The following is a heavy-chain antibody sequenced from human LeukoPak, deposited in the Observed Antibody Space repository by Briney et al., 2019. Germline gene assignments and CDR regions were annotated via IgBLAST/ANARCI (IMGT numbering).Heavy chain of an antibody. CDR3: AKVRGYCSGGSCYSGFGYMDV. J-gene: IGHJ6*03. D-gene: IGHD2-15*01. CDR1: GFTFDDYA. Sequence: GGSLRLSCAASGFTFDDYAMHWVRQAPGKGLEWVSLISWDGGSTYYADSVKGRFTISRDNSKNYLYLQMNSLRAEDTALYYCAKVRGYCSGGSCYSGFGYMDVWGKGTTVTVSS. V-gene: IGHV3-43D*04. CDR2: ISWDGGST.